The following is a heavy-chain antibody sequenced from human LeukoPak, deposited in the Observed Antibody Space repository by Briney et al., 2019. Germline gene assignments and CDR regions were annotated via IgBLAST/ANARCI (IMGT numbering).Heavy chain of an antibody. D-gene: IGHD3-22*01. CDR3: ARARRDSSGYLDYYYGMDV. J-gene: IGHJ6*02. V-gene: IGHV1-69*04. CDR1: GDTVTSYG. CDR2: IIPMLVIA. Sequence: GASVKVSCKASGDTVTSYGISWGREAPGHGLECMGRIIPMLVIANYTQNFQGRVTITADKSTSTAYMELSSLRSEDTAVYYCARARRDSSGYLDYYYGMDVWGQGTTVTVSS.